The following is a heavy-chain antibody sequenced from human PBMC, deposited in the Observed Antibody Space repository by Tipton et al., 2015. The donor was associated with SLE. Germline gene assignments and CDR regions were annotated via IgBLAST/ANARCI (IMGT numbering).Heavy chain of an antibody. CDR1: GASISSTSYY. CDR2: IYNSGTT. V-gene: IGHV4-39*07. Sequence: GLVKPSETLSLTCTVSGASISSTSYYWGWIRQAPGKGLEWIGSIYNSGTTYYNASLKSRVTISVDTSKNQFSLRLSSVSAADTAVYYCARHVDPTDYYYYAVDVWGQGTTVTVSS. CDR3: ARHVDPTDYYYYAVDV. J-gene: IGHJ6*02.